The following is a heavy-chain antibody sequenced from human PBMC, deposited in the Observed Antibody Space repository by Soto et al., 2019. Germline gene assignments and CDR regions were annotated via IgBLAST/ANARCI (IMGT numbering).Heavy chain of an antibody. V-gene: IGHV3-74*01. Sequence: GGSLILSCAASGFTFSSYWMHWVRQAPGKGLVWVSRINSDGSSTSYADSVKGRFTISRDNAKNTLYLQMNSLRAEDTAVYYCARGDYYDSSGYYPPDYWGQGTLVTVSS. CDR1: GFTFSSYW. D-gene: IGHD3-22*01. J-gene: IGHJ4*02. CDR3: ARGDYYDSSGYYPPDY. CDR2: INSDGSST.